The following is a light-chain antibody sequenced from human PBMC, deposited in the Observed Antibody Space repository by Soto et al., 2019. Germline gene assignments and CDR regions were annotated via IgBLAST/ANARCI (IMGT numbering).Light chain of an antibody. Sequence: AIQMTQSPSSLSASVGARVTITCRASQGIRNDLGRYQQKPGKAPKLLIYAASSLQSGVPSRFSGSGSGTDFTLTISSLQTEEFATYDCLQDYNYPFACGPGTKVDIK. CDR1: QGIRND. J-gene: IGKJ3*01. CDR2: AAS. CDR3: LQDYNYPFA. V-gene: IGKV1-6*01.